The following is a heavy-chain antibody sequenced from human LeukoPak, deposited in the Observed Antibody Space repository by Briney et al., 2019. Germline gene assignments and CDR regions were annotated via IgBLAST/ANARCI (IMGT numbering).Heavy chain of an antibody. J-gene: IGHJ5*02. D-gene: IGHD3-10*01. CDR3: ARDYYGSGSVLLDP. CDR2: IHYSGST. CDR1: GGSISSYY. V-gene: IGHV4-59*01. Sequence: PSETLSLTCTVSGGSISSYYWSWIRQPPGKGLEWIGYIHYSGSTNYNPSLKSRVTISVDTSKNQFSLKLSSVTAADTAVYYCARDYYGSGSVLLDPWGQGTLVTVSS.